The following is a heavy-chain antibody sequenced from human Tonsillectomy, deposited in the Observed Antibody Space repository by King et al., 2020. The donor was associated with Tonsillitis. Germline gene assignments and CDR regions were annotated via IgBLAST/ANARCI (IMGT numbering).Heavy chain of an antibody. CDR1: GGSITTSSYY. Sequence: LQLQESGPGLVKPSETLSLTCTVSGGSITTSSYYWGWIRQPPGKGLEWIGSIYYIGSTYYKPSLRSRVTISVDTSKNQFSLKLSSVTAADTAVYYCARHSGYYDSSGYSYDHWGQGTLVTVSS. D-gene: IGHD3-22*01. CDR3: ARHSGYYDSSGYSYDH. CDR2: IYYIGST. V-gene: IGHV4-39*01. J-gene: IGHJ4*02.